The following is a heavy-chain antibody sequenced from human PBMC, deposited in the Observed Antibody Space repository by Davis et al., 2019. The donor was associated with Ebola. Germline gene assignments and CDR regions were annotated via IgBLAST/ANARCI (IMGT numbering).Heavy chain of an antibody. V-gene: IGHV4-30-2*01. CDR2: IYHSGST. CDR1: GGSISSGDYY. CDR3: GRAAGYSYIDY. D-gene: IGHD5-18*01. J-gene: IGHJ4*02. Sequence: MPSETLSLTCTVSGGSISSGDYYWSWIRQHPGKGLEWIGYIYHSGSTYYNPSLKSRVTISVDRSRNQFSLKLSSVTAADTAVYYCGRAAGYSYIDYWGQGTLVTVSS.